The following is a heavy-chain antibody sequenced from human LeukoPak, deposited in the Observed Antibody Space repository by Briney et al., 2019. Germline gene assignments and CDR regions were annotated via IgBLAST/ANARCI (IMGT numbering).Heavy chain of an antibody. J-gene: IGHJ4*02. CDR1: GGSISSYY. CDR2: TYYSGST. D-gene: IGHD3-10*01. V-gene: IGHV4-59*08. CDR3: ARHEKLGQFDY. Sequence: SETLSLTCTVSGGSISSYYWSWIRQPPGKGLEWIGYTYYSGSTNYNPSLKSRVTISVDTSKNQFSLKLSSVTAADTAVYYCARHEKLGQFDYWGQGTLVTVSS.